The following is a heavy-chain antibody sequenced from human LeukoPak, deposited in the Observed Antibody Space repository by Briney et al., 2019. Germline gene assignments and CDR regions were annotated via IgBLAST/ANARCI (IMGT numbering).Heavy chain of an antibody. CDR1: GGTFSSYA. D-gene: IGHD6-6*01. Sequence: SVKVSCKASGGTFSSYAISWVRQAPGQGLEWMGGIIPIFGTANYAQKFQGRVTITADESTSTAYMELSSLRSEDTAVYYCATHSSSSNLFDYWGQGTLVTVSS. CDR2: IIPIFGTA. CDR3: ATHSSSSNLFDY. V-gene: IGHV1-69*13. J-gene: IGHJ4*02.